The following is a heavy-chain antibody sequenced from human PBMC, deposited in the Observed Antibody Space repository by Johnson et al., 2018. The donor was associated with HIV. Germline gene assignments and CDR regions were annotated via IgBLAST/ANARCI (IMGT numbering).Heavy chain of an antibody. Sequence: QVQLVESGGGLVQPGRSLRLSCAASGFTFSSYAMHWVRQAPGKGLEWVAVISYDGSNKYYADSVKGRFTISRDNSKNTLYLQMNSLRAEDTALYYCARGEGRGAFDIWGQGTMVTVSS. CDR2: ISYDGSNK. D-gene: IGHD3-10*01. J-gene: IGHJ3*02. V-gene: IGHV3-30*14. CDR3: ARGEGRGAFDI. CDR1: GFTFSSYA.